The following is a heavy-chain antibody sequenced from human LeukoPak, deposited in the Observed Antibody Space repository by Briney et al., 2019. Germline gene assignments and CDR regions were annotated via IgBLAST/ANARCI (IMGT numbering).Heavy chain of an antibody. CDR2: ISGSGGST. J-gene: IGHJ4*02. V-gene: IGHV3-23*01. D-gene: IGHD3-10*01. Sequence: GGSLRLSCAASGFTFSSYAMSWVRQAPGKGLEWVSGISGSGGSTYYADSVKGRFTISRDNSKNTLYLQMNSLRAEDMAVYYCARAISEESIWGQGTLVTVSS. CDR3: ARAISEESI. CDR1: GFTFSSYA.